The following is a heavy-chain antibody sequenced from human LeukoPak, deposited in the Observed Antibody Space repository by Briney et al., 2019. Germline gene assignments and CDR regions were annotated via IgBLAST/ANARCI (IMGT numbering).Heavy chain of an antibody. V-gene: IGHV3-64D*09. CDR2: ISSNGGST. D-gene: IGHD6-19*01. CDR3: VKGSSGWYEGYFDY. Sequence: GGSLRLSCSASGFTFSWYAMHWVRQAPGKGLEYVSTISSNGGSTYYADSVKGRFTISRDDSKNTLYLQMSSLRAEDTAVYYCVKGSSGWYEGYFDYWGQGTLVTVSS. J-gene: IGHJ4*02. CDR1: GFTFSWYA.